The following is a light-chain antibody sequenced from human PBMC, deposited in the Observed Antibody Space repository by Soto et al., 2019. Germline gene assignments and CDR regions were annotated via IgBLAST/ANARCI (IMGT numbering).Light chain of an antibody. Sequence: QSVLTQPPSASGTPGQRVTISCSGSSSNIGINYVYWYQQRPGTAPKLLIYTNDQRPSGVPARFSGSKSGTSASLAISGLRSEDEGDYYCAVWDDSLSAYVFGTGTKVTVL. CDR2: TND. CDR3: AVWDDSLSAYV. V-gene: IGLV1-47*02. J-gene: IGLJ1*01. CDR1: SSNIGINY.